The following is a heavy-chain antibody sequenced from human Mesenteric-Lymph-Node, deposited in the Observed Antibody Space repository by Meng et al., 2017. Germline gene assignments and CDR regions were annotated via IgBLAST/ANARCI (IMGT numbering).Heavy chain of an antibody. CDR2: ARNKANSYTT. CDR3: ATEDHWSGSLDSDFGMNV. Sequence: GGSLRLSCAVSGFTFSDHYMEWVRQAPGRGLEWVGRARNKANSYTTEYAASVKGRFSISRDDSKNLLFLQMNSLRAEDTAVYYCATEDHWSGSLDSDFGMNVWGQGTTVTVSS. D-gene: IGHD3-3*01. CDR1: GFTFSDHY. V-gene: IGHV3-72*01. J-gene: IGHJ6*02.